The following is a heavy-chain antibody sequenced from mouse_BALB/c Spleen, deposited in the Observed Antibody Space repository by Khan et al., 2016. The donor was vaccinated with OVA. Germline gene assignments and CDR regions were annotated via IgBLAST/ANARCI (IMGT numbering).Heavy chain of an antibody. CDR1: GYSFTSYL. V-gene: IGHV1-5*01. Sequence: VQLKESGTVLARPGASVKMSCKASGYSFTSYLIHWVKQRPGQGLEWIGDIYPGNSDTTYNQKFKDKAKLTAGTSANTAYMELSSLTNEASAVYFCARGGSKCFAYGGQGTLVTVSA. CDR2: IYPGNSDT. CDR3: ARGGSKCFAY. J-gene: IGHJ3*01. D-gene: IGHD1-3*01.